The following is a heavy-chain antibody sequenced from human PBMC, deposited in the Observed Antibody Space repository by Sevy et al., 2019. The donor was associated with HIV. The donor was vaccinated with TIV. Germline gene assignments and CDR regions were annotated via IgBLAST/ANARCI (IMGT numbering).Heavy chain of an antibody. CDR2: IYHSGRT. J-gene: IGHJ4*02. CDR1: GYSISSGYY. CDR3: ARGDYYVTSGYTYYFDY. D-gene: IGHD3-22*01. Sequence: SETLSLTCAVSGYSISSGYYWGWIRQPPGKGLEWIGNIYHSGRTYNNPSLKSRVTMSVDTSKNQFSLKLSSVTAADTAVHYCARGDYYVTSGYTYYFDYWGQGTLVTVSS. V-gene: IGHV4-38-2*01.